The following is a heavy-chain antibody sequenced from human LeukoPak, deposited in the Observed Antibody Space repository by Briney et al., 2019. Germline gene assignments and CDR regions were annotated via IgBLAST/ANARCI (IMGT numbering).Heavy chain of an antibody. CDR3: AKELSYDSSITDAFDI. D-gene: IGHD3-22*01. J-gene: IGHJ3*02. V-gene: IGHV3-30*18. CDR1: GFTFSSYG. Sequence: GGSLRLSCAASGFTFSSYGMHWVRQAPGKGREWVAVISYDGSNKYYADSVKGRFTIYRDNSKNTLYLQMNSLRAEDTAVYYCAKELSYDSSITDAFDIWGQGKMVTVSS. CDR2: ISYDGSNK.